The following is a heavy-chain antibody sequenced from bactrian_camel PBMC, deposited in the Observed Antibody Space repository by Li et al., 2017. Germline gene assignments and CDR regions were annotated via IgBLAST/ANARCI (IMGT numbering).Heavy chain of an antibody. D-gene: IGHD4*01. CDR1: GFTFEDVH. J-gene: IGHJ4*01. V-gene: IGHV3S9*01. CDR3: ATNPPRQPRDDDEPSCDEYRE. CDR2: FYRDGDT. Sequence: HVQLVESGGGSVQPGGSLRLSCTASGFTFEDVHAAWYRQGPGRRCELVSAFYRDGDTYYSRSVKGRFTISRDNDKRRVYLQMESLRPEDSADYFCATNPPRQPRDDDEPSCDEYREWGQGTQVTVS.